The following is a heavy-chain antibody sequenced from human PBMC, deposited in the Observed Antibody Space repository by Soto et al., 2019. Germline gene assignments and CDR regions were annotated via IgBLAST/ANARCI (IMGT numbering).Heavy chain of an antibody. Sequence: GSGPTLVNPTQTLTLTCTFSGFSLSTSGVGVGWIRQPPGKALEWLALIYWDDDKRYSPSLKSRLTITKDTSKNQVVLTMTNMDPVDTATYYCAHFSPPYYDYIWGVRYWGQGTLVTVSS. J-gene: IGHJ4*02. D-gene: IGHD3-16*01. CDR1: GFSLSTSGVG. V-gene: IGHV2-5*02. CDR3: AHFSPPYYDYIWGVRY. CDR2: IYWDDDK.